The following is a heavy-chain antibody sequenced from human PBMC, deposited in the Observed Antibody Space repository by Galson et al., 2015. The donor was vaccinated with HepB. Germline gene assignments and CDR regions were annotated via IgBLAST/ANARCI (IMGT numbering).Heavy chain of an antibody. CDR3: AMYGGSRP. CDR2: IIPNSGNT. V-gene: IGHV1-8*02. J-gene: IGHJ5*02. Sequence: VKVSCKASGGTFSSYAISWVRQAPGQGLEWMGGIIPNSGNTGYAQKFQGRVTMTRNTSISTAYMELSSLRSEDTAVYYCAMYGGSRPWGQGTLVTVSS. D-gene: IGHD2-15*01. CDR1: GGTFSSYA.